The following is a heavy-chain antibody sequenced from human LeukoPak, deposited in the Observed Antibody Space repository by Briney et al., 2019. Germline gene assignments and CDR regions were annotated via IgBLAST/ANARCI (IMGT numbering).Heavy chain of an antibody. Sequence: GGSLRLSCAASGFTFSSYWMSWVRQAPGKGLEWVSYISSSGSTIYYADSVKGRFTISRDNAKNSLYLQMNSLRAEDTAVYYCARDHLKAITPQTGWGQGTLVTVSS. J-gene: IGHJ4*02. CDR2: ISSSGSTI. CDR1: GFTFSSYW. D-gene: IGHD5-24*01. V-gene: IGHV3-48*04. CDR3: ARDHLKAITPQTG.